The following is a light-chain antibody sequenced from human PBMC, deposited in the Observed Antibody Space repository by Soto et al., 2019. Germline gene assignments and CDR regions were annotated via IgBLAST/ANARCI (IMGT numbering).Light chain of an antibody. J-gene: IGKJ1*01. CDR3: QQYNRYSWT. CDR1: QSISSG. CDR2: DAS. Sequence: DIQMTQSPSTLSASVGDRVTIICRASQSISSGLAWYQQKPGKAPKLLIYDASSLESGVPSRFSGSGDGTEFTLTNSSLQPDDFATYYCQQYNRYSWTFGQAPMVEIK. V-gene: IGKV1-5*02.